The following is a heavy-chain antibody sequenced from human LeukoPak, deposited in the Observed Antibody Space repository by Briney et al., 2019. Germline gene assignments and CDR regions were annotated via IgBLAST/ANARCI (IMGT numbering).Heavy chain of an antibody. CDR1: GTADSNYIFY. V-gene: IGHV4-31*03. J-gene: IGHJ5*02. Sequence: SETLSLTCSVSGTADSNYIFYWNWIRQQPGKGLEWIGYIYHTGDTFYNPSLKSRVTISLDTSQNQFSLKMTSVTGADTAMYYCGKVGGNSSSWGQGTLVTVSS. CDR2: IYHTGDT. CDR3: GKVGGNSSS. D-gene: IGHD4-23*01.